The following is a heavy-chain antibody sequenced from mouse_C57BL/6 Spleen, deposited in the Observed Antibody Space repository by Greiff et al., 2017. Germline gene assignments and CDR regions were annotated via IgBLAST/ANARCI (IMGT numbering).Heavy chain of an antibody. CDR2: ISDGGSYT. V-gene: IGHV5-4*01. CDR1: GFTFSSYA. CDR3: ARESDLYAMDY. Sequence: EVQVVESGGGLVKPGGSLKLSCAASGFTFSSYAMSWVRQTPEKRLEWVATISDGGSYTYYPDNVKGRFTISRDNAKNNLYLQMSHLKSEDTAMYYCARESDLYAMDYWGQGTSVTVSS. J-gene: IGHJ4*01.